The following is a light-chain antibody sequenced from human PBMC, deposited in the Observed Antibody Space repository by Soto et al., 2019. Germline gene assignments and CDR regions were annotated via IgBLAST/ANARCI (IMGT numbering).Light chain of an antibody. J-gene: IGKJ5*01. CDR3: QQRSNWPPIT. Sequence: EIVLTQSPATLSLSPGERATLSCRASQSVSSYLAGYQQKPGQAPRLLIYDASNRATGIPARFSGSGSGTDFTLTISSLEPEDFAVYSCQQRSNWPPITFGQGTRLEIK. CDR2: DAS. CDR1: QSVSSY. V-gene: IGKV3-11*01.